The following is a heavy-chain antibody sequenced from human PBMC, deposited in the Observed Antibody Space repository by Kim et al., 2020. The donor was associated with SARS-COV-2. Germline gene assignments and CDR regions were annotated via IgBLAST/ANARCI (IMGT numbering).Heavy chain of an antibody. CDR2: IIGSGTTI. CDR1: GFTFSSYE. Sequence: GGSLRLSCTASGFTFSSYEMNWVRLAPGKGLEWVSYIIGSGTTIYYADSVRGRFTISRDNDKNSLFLQMNSLRAEDTAVYYCARGPNYSPFDYWGQGTLVTVSS. V-gene: IGHV3-48*03. J-gene: IGHJ4*02. D-gene: IGHD4-4*01. CDR3: ARGPNYSPFDY.